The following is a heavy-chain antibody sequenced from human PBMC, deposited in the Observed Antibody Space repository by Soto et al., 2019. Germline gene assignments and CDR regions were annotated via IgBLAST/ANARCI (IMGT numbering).Heavy chain of an antibody. D-gene: IGHD5-18*01. CDR2: ISYDGSNK. CDR3: ARRAWYSYGAFDY. CDR1: GFTFSSYA. Sequence: QVPLVESGGGVVQPGRSLRLSCAASGFTFSSYAMHWVRQAPGKGLEWVAVISYDGSNKYYADSVKGRFTISRDNSKNTLYLQMNSLRAEDTAVYYCARRAWYSYGAFDYWGQGTLVTVSS. V-gene: IGHV3-30-3*01. J-gene: IGHJ4*02.